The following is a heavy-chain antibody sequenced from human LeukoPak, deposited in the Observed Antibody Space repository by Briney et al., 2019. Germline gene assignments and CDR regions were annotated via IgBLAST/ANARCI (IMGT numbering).Heavy chain of an antibody. Sequence: GGSLRLSCEPSGFPFSSYWMLWVRRAPGKGLVWVSRISGDGTIKTYADFVRGRFTISRDNTKNILYLQMNSLKVEDTATHFCSRSQFDYWGQGVLVTVSP. V-gene: IGHV3-74*03. CDR1: GFPFSSYW. CDR3: SRSQFDY. J-gene: IGHJ4*02. CDR2: ISGDGTIK.